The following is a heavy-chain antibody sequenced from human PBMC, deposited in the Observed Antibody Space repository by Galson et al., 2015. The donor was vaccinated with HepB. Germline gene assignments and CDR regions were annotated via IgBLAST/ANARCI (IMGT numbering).Heavy chain of an antibody. Sequence: SVKVSCKASGGTFSSYAISWVRQAPGQGLEWMGGIIPIFGTANYAQKFQGRVTITADESTSTAYMGLSSLRSEDTAVYYCARGSGHIAARTYFDYWGQGTLATVSS. CDR2: IIPIFGTA. CDR1: GGTFSSYA. J-gene: IGHJ4*02. V-gene: IGHV1-69*13. CDR3: ARGSGHIAARTYFDY. D-gene: IGHD6-6*01.